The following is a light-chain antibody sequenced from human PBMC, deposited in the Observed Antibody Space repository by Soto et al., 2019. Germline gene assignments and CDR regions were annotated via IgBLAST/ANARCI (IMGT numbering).Light chain of an antibody. CDR3: QQYYSYPVT. CDR1: QGISSY. V-gene: IGKV1-8*01. CDR2: AAS. Sequence: AIRMTQSPSSFSASTGDRVTITCRASQGISSYLAWYQQKPGKAPKLLIDAASTLQSGVPSRFSGSGSGTDFTLTISCLQSEDFATYYCQQYYSYPVTFGQGTKLEIK. J-gene: IGKJ2*01.